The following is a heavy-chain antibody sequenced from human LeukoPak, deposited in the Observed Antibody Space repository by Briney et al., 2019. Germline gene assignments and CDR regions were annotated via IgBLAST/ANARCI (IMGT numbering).Heavy chain of an antibody. CDR3: TSSGSYYFDY. V-gene: IGHV3-73*01. Sequence: PGGSLRLSCAASGFTFSGSAMQWVRQASGKGLEWVGRIRSKANNYATAYAASVKGRFTISRDESKNTAYLQMNSLKTEDTAVYYCTSSGSYYFDYWGQGTLVTASS. D-gene: IGHD3-10*01. CDR2: IRSKANNYAT. J-gene: IGHJ4*02. CDR1: GFTFSGSA.